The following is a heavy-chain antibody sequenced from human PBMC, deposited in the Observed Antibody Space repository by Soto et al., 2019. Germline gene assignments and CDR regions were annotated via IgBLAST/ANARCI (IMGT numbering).Heavy chain of an antibody. J-gene: IGHJ4*02. V-gene: IGHV3-30-3*01. Sequence: QVHLVQSGGGVVQPGRSLRLSCVASGFKFDPFAMFWVRQSPGKGLEWVAFIASDGSNEHFADSVEGRFTISRDNSKNTLFLQMNSLRPDDTAVYYCAREVYGDDSPRGVGDHGGQGARVTVSS. CDR3: AREVYGDDSPRGVGDH. D-gene: IGHD4-17*01. CDR2: IASDGSNE. CDR1: GFKFDPFA.